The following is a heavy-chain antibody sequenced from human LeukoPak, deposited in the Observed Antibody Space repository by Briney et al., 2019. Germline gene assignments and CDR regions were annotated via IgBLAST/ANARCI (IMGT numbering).Heavy chain of an antibody. J-gene: IGHJ6*02. D-gene: IGHD2-2*02. CDR1: GGSFSGYY. CDR2: INHSGST. CDR3: ARVGDYCSSTSCYTYYYYGMDV. V-gene: IGHV4-34*01. Sequence: SETLSLTCAVYGGSFSGYYWSWIRQPPGKGLEWIGEINHSGSTNYNPSLKSRVTISVDTSKNQFSLKLSSVTAADTAVYYCARVGDYCSSTSCYTYYYYGMDVWGQGTTVTVSS.